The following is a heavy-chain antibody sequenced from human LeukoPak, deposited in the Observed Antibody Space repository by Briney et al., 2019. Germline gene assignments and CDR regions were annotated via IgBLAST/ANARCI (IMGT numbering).Heavy chain of an antibody. D-gene: IGHD3-22*01. CDR2: IYYSGST. V-gene: IGHV4-39*07. CDR1: GGSISSSSYY. J-gene: IGHJ4*02. Sequence: PSETLSLTCTVSGGSISSSSYYWGWIRQPPGKGLEWIGSIYYSGSTYYNPSLKSRATISVDTSKNQFSLKLSSVTAADTAVYYCARDGSGYYDTSGYRNWGQGTLVTVSS. CDR3: ARDGSGYYDTSGYRN.